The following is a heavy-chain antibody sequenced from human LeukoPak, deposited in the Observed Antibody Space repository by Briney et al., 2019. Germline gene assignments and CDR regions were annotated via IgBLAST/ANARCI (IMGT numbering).Heavy chain of an antibody. Sequence: PGGSLRLSCAAPGFTFSSYGMHWVRQAPGKGLEWVAVISFHGTDKKYADSVKGRFTISRDNSKNTLYLQMDSLRVEDTAMYYCAKDLVGETYWGQGTLVTVSS. CDR1: GFTFSSYG. CDR3: AKDLVGETY. J-gene: IGHJ4*02. CDR2: ISFHGTDK. D-gene: IGHD1-26*01. V-gene: IGHV3-30*18.